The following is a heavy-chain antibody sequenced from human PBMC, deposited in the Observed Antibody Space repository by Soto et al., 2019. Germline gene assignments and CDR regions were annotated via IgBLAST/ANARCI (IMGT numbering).Heavy chain of an antibody. CDR2: IYYTGRT. CDR1: GASISSYY. V-gene: IGHV4-59*01. Sequence: PSETLSLTCIVSGASISSYYWSWIRQPPGKGLEWIGYIYYTGRTNYNPSLKSRVTMSVDTSKNQFSLKLSSLRSEDTAVYYCARGEGYCTNGVCYWEGEYYYYGMDVWGQGTTVTVSS. J-gene: IGHJ6*02. D-gene: IGHD2-8*01. CDR3: ARGEGYCTNGVCYWEGEYYYYGMDV.